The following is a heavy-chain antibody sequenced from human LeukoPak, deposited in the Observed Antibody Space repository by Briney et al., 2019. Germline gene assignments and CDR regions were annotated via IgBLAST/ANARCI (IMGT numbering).Heavy chain of an antibody. CDR2: IIPIFGTA. J-gene: IGHJ4*02. CDR3: ASMDWNYGFDY. V-gene: IGHV1-69*05. D-gene: IGHD1-7*01. Sequence: GASVKVSCKASGRTFSSYAISWVRQAPGQGLEWMGRIIPIFGTANYAQKFQGRVTITTDESTSTAYMELSSLRSEDTAVYYCASMDWNYGFDYWGQGTLVTVSS. CDR1: GRTFSSYA.